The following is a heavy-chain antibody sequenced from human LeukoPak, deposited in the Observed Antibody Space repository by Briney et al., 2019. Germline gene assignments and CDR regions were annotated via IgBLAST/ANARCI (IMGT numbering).Heavy chain of an antibody. Sequence: PSETLSLTCAVYGGSFSGYYWSWIRQPPGKGLEWIGEINHSGSTNYNPSLKSRVTISVDTSKNQFSLKLSSVTAADTAVYYCARETGSGLFDPWGQGTLVTVSS. J-gene: IGHJ5*02. D-gene: IGHD2-15*01. V-gene: IGHV4-34*01. CDR3: ARETGSGLFDP. CDR2: INHSGST. CDR1: GGSFSGYY.